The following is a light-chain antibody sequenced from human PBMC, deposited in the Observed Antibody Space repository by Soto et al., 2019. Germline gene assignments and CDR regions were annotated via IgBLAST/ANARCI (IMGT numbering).Light chain of an antibody. CDR1: QSVSSN. Sequence: EIVLTHSPGTLSLSPCERATLSFSASQSVSSNLAWYQQKPGQAPRLLIYGASSRATGIPARFSGSGSGADFTLSISRLEPEDFAVYYCQQYGSSPPRTFGQGTKVDIK. CDR3: QQYGSSPPRT. J-gene: IGKJ1*01. V-gene: IGKV3-20*01. CDR2: GAS.